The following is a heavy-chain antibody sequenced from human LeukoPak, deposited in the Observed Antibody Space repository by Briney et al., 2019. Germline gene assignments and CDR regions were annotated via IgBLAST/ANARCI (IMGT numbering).Heavy chain of an antibody. CDR1: GGSFSGYY. CDR3: ARPAGYCSSTSCLESGDY. D-gene: IGHD2-2*01. CDR2: INHSGST. J-gene: IGHJ4*02. Sequence: SETLSLTCAVYGGSFSGYYWSWIRQPPGKGLEWIGEINHSGSTNYKPSLKSRVTISVDTSKNPFSLKLSPVTAADTAVYYCARPAGYCSSTSCLESGDYWGQGTLVTVSS. V-gene: IGHV4-34*01.